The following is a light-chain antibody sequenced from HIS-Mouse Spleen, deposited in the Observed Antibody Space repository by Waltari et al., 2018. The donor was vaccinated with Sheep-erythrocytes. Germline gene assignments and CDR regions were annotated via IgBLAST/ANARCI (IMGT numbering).Light chain of an antibody. CDR1: SSDVGGYNF. Sequence: QSALTQPASVSGSPGHSITISCTGTSSDVGGYNFVSWYHQHPGKAPKLMIYEVSNRPSGVSNRFSGSKSGNTASLTISGLQAEDEADYYCSSYTSSSTLYVFGTGTKVTVL. CDR2: EVS. CDR3: SSYTSSSTLYV. J-gene: IGLJ1*01. V-gene: IGLV2-14*01.